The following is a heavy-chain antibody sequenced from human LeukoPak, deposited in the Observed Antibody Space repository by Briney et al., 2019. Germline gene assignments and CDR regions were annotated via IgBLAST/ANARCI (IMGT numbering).Heavy chain of an antibody. CDR3: VKALGGSGSY. J-gene: IGHJ4*02. V-gene: IGHV3-30*02. Sequence: PGGSLRLSCAASGFTVSGYGMSWVRQAPGKGLEWVAFIRNDGTKEYHADSVKGRFSISRDNPKNTLYLQMNSLSVEDTAIYYCVKALGGSGSYWGQGTSVIVSS. D-gene: IGHD3-10*01. CDR2: IRNDGTKE. CDR1: GFTVSGYG.